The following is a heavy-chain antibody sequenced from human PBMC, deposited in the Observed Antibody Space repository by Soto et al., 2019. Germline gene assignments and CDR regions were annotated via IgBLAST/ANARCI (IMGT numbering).Heavy chain of an antibody. J-gene: IGHJ4*02. CDR1: GFTFSNYG. Sequence: GGSLRLSCAASGFTFSNYGMHWVRQAPGKGLEWVAVTWNDGSNKYYADSVKGRFTISRDNSKNTLYLQMNSLRVEETAVYYCARDRNSYELQSRPEYWGQGTVVTVTS. CDR2: TWNDGSNK. CDR3: ARDRNSYELQSRPEY. V-gene: IGHV3-33*01. D-gene: IGHD5-18*01.